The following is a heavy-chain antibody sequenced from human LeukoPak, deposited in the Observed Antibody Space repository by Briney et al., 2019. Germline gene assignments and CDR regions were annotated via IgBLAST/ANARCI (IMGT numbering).Heavy chain of an antibody. Sequence: GGSLRLSCAASGFSFSNYAMHWVRQAPGKGLEWVAVISYDGSNKYYADSVKGRFTISRDNSKNTLYLQMISLRAEDTSVFYCARDQRAVGVDYWGQGTLVTVSS. J-gene: IGHJ4*02. CDR1: GFSFSNYA. CDR3: ARDQRAVGVDY. CDR2: ISYDGSNK. V-gene: IGHV3-30*04. D-gene: IGHD1-26*01.